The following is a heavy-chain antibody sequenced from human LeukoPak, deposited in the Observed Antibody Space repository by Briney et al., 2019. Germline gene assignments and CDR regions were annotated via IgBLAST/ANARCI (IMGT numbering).Heavy chain of an antibody. Sequence: PSETPSLTCTVSGGSISSGGYYWSWIRQHPGKGLEWIGYIYYSGSTYYNPSLKSRVTISVDTSKNQFSLKLSSVTAADTAVYYCAVGCSGGSCYSDYGMDVWGQGTTVTVSS. J-gene: IGHJ6*02. D-gene: IGHD2-15*01. CDR3: AVGCSGGSCYSDYGMDV. V-gene: IGHV4-31*03. CDR2: IYYSGST. CDR1: GGSISSGGYY.